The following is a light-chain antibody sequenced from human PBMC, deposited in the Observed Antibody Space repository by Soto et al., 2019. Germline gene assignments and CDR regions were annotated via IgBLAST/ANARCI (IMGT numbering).Light chain of an antibody. CDR2: GAT. V-gene: IGKV3-20*01. CDR3: QQYGISPKT. J-gene: IGKJ1*01. CDR1: QGVNSLF. Sequence: EILLTQSTGTLSLSPGERATLSCRASQGVNSLFFGWHQQKPGQSPRLLIYGATNRAAGIPDRFSGSGSGTDFTLTISRLEPEDSAVYFCQQYGISPKTFGQGTKVDIK.